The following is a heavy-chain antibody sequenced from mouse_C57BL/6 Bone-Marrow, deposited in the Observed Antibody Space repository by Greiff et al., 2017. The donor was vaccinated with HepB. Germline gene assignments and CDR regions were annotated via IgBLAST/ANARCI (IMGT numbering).Heavy chain of an antibody. J-gene: IGHJ3*01. CDR3: ARDYVTTVEGFAY. Sequence: VQLQQSGPELVKPGASVKMSCKASGYTFTDYNMHWVKQSHGKSLEWIGYINPNNGGTSYNQKFKGKATLTVNKSSSTAYMELRSLTSEDSAVYYCARDYVTTVEGFAYWGQGTLVTVSA. CDR2: INPNNGGT. D-gene: IGHD1-1*01. V-gene: IGHV1-22*01. CDR1: GYTFTDYN.